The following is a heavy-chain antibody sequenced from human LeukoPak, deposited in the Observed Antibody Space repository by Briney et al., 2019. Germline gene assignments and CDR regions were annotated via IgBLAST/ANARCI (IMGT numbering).Heavy chain of an antibody. D-gene: IGHD4-17*01. CDR1: GYTFTSYD. Sequence: ASVKVSCKASGYTFTSYDINWVRQATGQGLEWMGWMNPNSGNTGYAQKFQGRVTMTRNTSISTAYMELSSLRSEDTAVYYCARTYGDWVAYYFDYWGQGTLVTVSS. CDR2: MNPNSGNT. J-gene: IGHJ4*02. V-gene: IGHV1-8*01. CDR3: ARTYGDWVAYYFDY.